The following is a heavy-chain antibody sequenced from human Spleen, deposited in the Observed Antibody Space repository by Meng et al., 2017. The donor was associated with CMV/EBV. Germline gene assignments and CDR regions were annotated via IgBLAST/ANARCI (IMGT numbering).Heavy chain of an antibody. V-gene: IGHV1-18*01. D-gene: IGHD1-26*01. Sequence: SCKASGYNVSAYGITWVRQARGQGLEWVGWINPANGRTHYAQNLQGRVTVTMDTSTSVAYLELTNLRFDDTAMYYCARVSSGSFSYWGQGAPVTVSS. CDR1: GYNVSAYG. CDR3: ARVSSGSFSY. J-gene: IGHJ4*02. CDR2: INPANGRT.